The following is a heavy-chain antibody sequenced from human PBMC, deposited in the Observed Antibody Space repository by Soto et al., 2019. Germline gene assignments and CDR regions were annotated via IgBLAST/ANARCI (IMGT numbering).Heavy chain of an antibody. D-gene: IGHD2-2*01. J-gene: IGHJ6*02. CDR3: ARDRVVPAAYYYYGMDV. Sequence: PGGSLRLSCAASGFTFSSYEMNWVRQAPGKGLEWVSYISSSGSTIYYADSVKGRFTISRDNAKNSLYLQMNSLRAEDTAVYYCARDRVVPAAYYYYGMDVWGQGTTVTVSS. CDR2: ISSSGSTI. CDR1: GFTFSSYE. V-gene: IGHV3-48*03.